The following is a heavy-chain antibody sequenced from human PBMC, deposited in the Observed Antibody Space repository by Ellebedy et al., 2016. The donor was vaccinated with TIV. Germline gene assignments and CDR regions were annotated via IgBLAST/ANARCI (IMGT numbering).Heavy chain of an antibody. D-gene: IGHD5-12*01. V-gene: IGHV4-34*01. CDR1: GGSFSGYY. Sequence: SETLSLXCAVYGGSFSGYYWSWIRQPPGKGLEWIGEINHSGSTNYNPSLKSRVTISVDTSKNQFSLKLSSVTAADTAVYYCASLMLRGYSGYAPFDYWGQGTLVTVSS. CDR2: INHSGST. CDR3: ASLMLRGYSGYAPFDY. J-gene: IGHJ4*02.